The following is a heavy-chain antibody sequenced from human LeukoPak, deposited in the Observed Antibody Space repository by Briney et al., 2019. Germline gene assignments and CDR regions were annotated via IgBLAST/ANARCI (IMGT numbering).Heavy chain of an antibody. CDR3: ARAAYPHYDILTGYYLSYYYYYGMDV. D-gene: IGHD3-9*01. CDR1: GFTFSSYG. CDR2: ISYDGSNK. J-gene: IGHJ6*02. V-gene: IGHV3-30*03. Sequence: GGSLRLSCAASGFTFSSYGMHWVRQAPGKGLEWVAVISYDGSNKYYADSVKGRFTISRDNSKNTLYLQMNSLRAEDTAVYYCARAAYPHYDILTGYYLSYYYYYGMDVWGQGTTVTVSS.